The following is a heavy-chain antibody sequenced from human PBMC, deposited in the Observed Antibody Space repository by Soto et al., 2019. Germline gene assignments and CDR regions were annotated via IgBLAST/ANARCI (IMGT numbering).Heavy chain of an antibody. CDR1: GGSFSGYY. V-gene: IGHV4-34*01. CDR2: INHSGST. Sequence: PSETLSLTCAVYGGSFSGYYWSWIRQPPGKGLEWIGEINHSGSTNYNPSLKSRVTISVDTSKNQFSLKLSSVTAADTAVYYCARGPMTTVTGYYYYYYMDVWGKGTTVTVSS. J-gene: IGHJ6*03. D-gene: IGHD4-4*01. CDR3: ARGPMTTVTGYYYYYYMDV.